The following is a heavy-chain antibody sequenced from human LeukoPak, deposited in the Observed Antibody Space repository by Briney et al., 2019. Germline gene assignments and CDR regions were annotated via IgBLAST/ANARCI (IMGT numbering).Heavy chain of an antibody. CDR3: AKHKAAGTDY. D-gene: IGHD6-13*01. Sequence: GGSLRLSCAASGFTFSSYSMNWVRQAPGKGLEWVSAISGSGGSTYYADSVKGRFTISRDNSKNTLYLQMNSLRAEDTAIYYCAKHKAAGTDYWGQGTLVTVSS. V-gene: IGHV3-23*01. CDR2: ISGSGGST. CDR1: GFTFSSYS. J-gene: IGHJ4*02.